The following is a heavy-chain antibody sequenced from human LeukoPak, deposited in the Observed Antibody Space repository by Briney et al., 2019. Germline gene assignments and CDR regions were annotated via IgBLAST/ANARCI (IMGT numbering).Heavy chain of an antibody. D-gene: IGHD3-3*01. J-gene: IGHJ4*02. CDR1: GFTFFTCS. CDR3: ARGVTEDTGVAQFDS. CDR2: VSYDGSNK. V-gene: IGHV3-30*04. Sequence: PGSSLRLSCATSGFTFFTCSMQWVRQAPGKGLEWVAVVSYDGSNKNYADSVKGRLTISRDNSKSTLYLQMNSLRPDDTAVYYCARGVTEDTGVAQFDSWGQGSLVTVSS.